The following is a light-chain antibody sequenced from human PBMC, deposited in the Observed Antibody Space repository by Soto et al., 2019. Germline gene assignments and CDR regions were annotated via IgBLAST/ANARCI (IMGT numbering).Light chain of an antibody. J-gene: IGLJ1*01. Sequence: QSVLTQPASVSGSPGQSITISCTGTSSDVGGYNYVSWYQQHPGKAPKLMIYDVSNRPSGVSNRFSGSKSGNTASLTISGLQAEDEADYSCSSYTSSSTLLYVFVTGTKVTVL. CDR1: SSDVGGYNY. CDR3: SSYTSSSTLLYV. V-gene: IGLV2-14*01. CDR2: DVS.